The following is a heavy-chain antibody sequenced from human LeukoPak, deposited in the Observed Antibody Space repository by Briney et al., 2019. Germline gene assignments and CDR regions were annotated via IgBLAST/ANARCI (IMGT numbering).Heavy chain of an antibody. V-gene: IGHV1-2*02. D-gene: IGHD1-7*01. CDR3: ARETDITGTTFXY. CDR1: GYTFTGYY. Sequence: ASVKVSCKASGYTFTGYYMHWVRQAPGQGLEWTGWINPNSGGTNYAQKFQGRVTMTRDTSISTAYMELSRLRSDDTAVYYCARETDITGTTFXYWGQGTLVTVSS. J-gene: IGHJ4*02. CDR2: INPNSGGT.